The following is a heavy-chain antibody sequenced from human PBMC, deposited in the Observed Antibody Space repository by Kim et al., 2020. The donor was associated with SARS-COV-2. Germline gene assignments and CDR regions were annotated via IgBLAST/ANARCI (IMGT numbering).Heavy chain of an antibody. V-gene: IGHV4-34*01. D-gene: IGHD3-10*01. Sequence: SETLSLTCAVYGGSFSGYYWSWIRQPPGKGLEWIGEINHSGSTNYNPYLKSRVTISVDTSKNQFSLKLSSVTAADTAVYYCARGLWFGEAPDYWGQGTLV. CDR2: INHSGST. CDR1: GGSFSGYY. J-gene: IGHJ4*02. CDR3: ARGLWFGEAPDY.